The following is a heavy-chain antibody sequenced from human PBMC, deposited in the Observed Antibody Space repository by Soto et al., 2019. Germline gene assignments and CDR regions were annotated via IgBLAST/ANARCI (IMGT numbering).Heavy chain of an antibody. Sequence: WASVKVSCKASGYTFTSYGISWVRQAPGQGLEWMGWISAYNGNTNYAQKLQGRVTMTTDTSTSTAYMELRSLRSDDTAVYYCARAPEYSSSFSYFDYWGQGTLVTSPQ. CDR2: ISAYNGNT. D-gene: IGHD6-6*01. CDR1: GYTFTSYG. CDR3: ARAPEYSSSFSYFDY. J-gene: IGHJ4*02. V-gene: IGHV1-18*01.